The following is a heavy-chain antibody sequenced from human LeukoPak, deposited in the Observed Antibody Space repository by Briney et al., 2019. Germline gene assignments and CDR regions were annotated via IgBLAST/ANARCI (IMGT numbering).Heavy chain of an antibody. J-gene: IGHJ4*02. D-gene: IGHD6-13*01. CDR2: IYYSGST. V-gene: IGHV4-59*01. CDR3: ARDEGSSWYGVFDY. CDR1: GGSISSYY. Sequence: SETLSLTCTVSGGSISSYYWSWIRQPPGKGLEWIGYIYYSGSTNYNPSLKSRVTTSVDTSKNQFSLKLSSVTAADTAVYYCARDEGSSWYGVFDYWGQGTLVTVSS.